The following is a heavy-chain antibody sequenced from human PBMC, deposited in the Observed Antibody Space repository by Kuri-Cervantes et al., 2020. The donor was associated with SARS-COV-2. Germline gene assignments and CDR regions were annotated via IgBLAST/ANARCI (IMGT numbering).Heavy chain of an antibody. V-gene: IGHV5-10-1*01. Sequence: GESLKISWKASGTSFTTYWIIWVRHMPGKGLEWRGRIDPSDSYTNYSTSFQGHVTISDGKSISTAYLQWSGLKASDTAMYYCARRSIQYGSGCIYGMDVWGQGTTVTVSS. D-gene: IGHD6-19*01. CDR2: IDPSDSYT. J-gene: IGHJ6*02. CDR1: GTSFTTYW. CDR3: ARRSIQYGSGCIYGMDV.